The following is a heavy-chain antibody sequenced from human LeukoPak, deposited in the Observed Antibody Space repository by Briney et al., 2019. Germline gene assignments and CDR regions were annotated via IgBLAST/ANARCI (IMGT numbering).Heavy chain of an antibody. D-gene: IGHD6-19*01. CDR1: GGSISSGSYY. V-gene: IGHV4-61*02. Sequence: SETLSLTCTVSGGSISSGSYYWSWIRQPAGKGLEWIGRIYTSGSTNYNPSLKSRVTISVDTSKNQFSLKLSSVTAADTAVYYCAGASSVWKRSDYWGQGTLVTVSS. J-gene: IGHJ4*02. CDR2: IYTSGST. CDR3: AGASSVWKRSDY.